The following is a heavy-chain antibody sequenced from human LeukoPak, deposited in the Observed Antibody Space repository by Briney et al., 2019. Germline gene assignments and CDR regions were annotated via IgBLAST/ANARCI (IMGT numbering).Heavy chain of an antibody. CDR2: INPNSGGT. CDR3: ARRSGRRYCSSTSCYIFDY. V-gene: IGHV1-2*02. Sequence: GASVKVSCKASGYTFTGYYMHWVRQAPGQGLEWMGWINPNSGGTNYAQKFQGRVTMTRDTSISTAYMELSRPRSDDTAVYYCARRSGRRYCSSTSCYIFDYWGQGTLVTVSS. D-gene: IGHD2-2*02. J-gene: IGHJ4*02. CDR1: GYTFTGYY.